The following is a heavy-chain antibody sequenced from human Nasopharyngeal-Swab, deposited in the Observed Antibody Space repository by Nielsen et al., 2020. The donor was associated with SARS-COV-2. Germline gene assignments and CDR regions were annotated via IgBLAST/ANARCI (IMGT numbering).Heavy chain of an antibody. CDR3: ARETVAGTRLDY. V-gene: IGHV3-30*03. J-gene: IGHJ4*02. CDR2: ISYDGSNK. D-gene: IGHD6-19*01. Sequence: GESLKISCAASGFTFSSYGMHWVRQAPGKGLEWVAVISYDGSNKYYADSVKGRFTISRDNSKNTLYLQMNSLRAEDTAVYYCARETVAGTRLDYWGQGTLVTVSS. CDR1: GFTFSSYG.